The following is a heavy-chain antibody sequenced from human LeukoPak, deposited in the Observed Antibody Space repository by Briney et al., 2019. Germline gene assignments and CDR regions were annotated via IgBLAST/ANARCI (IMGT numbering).Heavy chain of an antibody. CDR2: IYYGGST. CDR3: AKLTVSFHWYFDL. CDR1: GPSISNNNYY. D-gene: IGHD4-11*01. V-gene: IGHV4-39*01. Sequence: PSETLSLTCTVSGPSISNNNYYWGWIRQPPGKWLEWIGYIYYGGSTYYSPSLTSRVTISVATYNNRFSLSLSSVTAAGTAVYYCAKLTVSFHWYFDLCGRGALGTVSS. J-gene: IGHJ2*01.